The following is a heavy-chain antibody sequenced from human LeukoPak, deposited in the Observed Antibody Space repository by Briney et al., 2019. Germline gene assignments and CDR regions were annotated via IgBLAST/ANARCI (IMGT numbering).Heavy chain of an antibody. D-gene: IGHD2-15*01. V-gene: IGHV3-7*04. CDR3: ARHYCSGGSCYSDRPIDY. CDR2: MNQDGSEK. Sequence: GGSLRLSCAASGFTFSKYWMSWVRQAPGKGLEWVASMNQDGSEKYYVDSVKGRFTISRDNAKNSLYLQMNSLRAEDTPVYYCARHYCSGGSCYSDRPIDYWGQGTLVTVSS. CDR1: GFTFSKYW. J-gene: IGHJ4*02.